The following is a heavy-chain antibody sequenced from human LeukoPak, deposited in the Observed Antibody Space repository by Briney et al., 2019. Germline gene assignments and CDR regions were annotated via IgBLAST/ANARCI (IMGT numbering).Heavy chain of an antibody. CDR3: ASPAPSGGWYARFDY. Sequence: GRSLRLSWAASGFTLTSYGMHWVRPAPSKGLGWVAVIWSDGSNKYHTDSVKGRSTISTDKSKNTLYLQMNRQRAAETAVYYCASPAPSGGWYARFDYWGQGTLVTVSS. V-gene: IGHV3-33*01. D-gene: IGHD6-19*01. CDR1: GFTLTSYG. CDR2: IWSDGSNK. J-gene: IGHJ4*02.